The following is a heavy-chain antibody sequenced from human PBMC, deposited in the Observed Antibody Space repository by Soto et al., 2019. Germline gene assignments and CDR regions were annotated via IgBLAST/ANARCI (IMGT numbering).Heavy chain of an antibody. CDR3: ARGVVGATVFGY. Sequence: PSETLSLTCAVYGGSFSGYYWSWIRQPPGKGLEWIGEINHSGSTNYNPSLKSRVTISVDTSKNQFSLKLSSVTAADTAVYYCARGVVGATVFGYWGQGTLVTVSS. J-gene: IGHJ4*02. CDR2: INHSGST. CDR1: GGSFSGYY. D-gene: IGHD1-26*01. V-gene: IGHV4-34*01.